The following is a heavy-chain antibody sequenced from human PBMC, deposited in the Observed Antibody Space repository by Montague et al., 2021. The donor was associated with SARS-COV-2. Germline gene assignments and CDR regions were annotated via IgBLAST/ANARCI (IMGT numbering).Heavy chain of an antibody. J-gene: IGHJ6*02. V-gene: IGHV4-61*08. CDR1: GGSVNSGGYY. CDR3: ARDRTADDDDDYETAGYSDYYGMDV. D-gene: IGHD4-17*01. Sequence: SETLSLTCTVSGGSVNSGGYYWSWIRQPPGKGLEWIGNIYYSGTTNYNPSLNSRVTISVDTSKNQFSLKLSSVTAADTAVYYCARDRTADDDDDYETAGYSDYYGMDVWGQGTTVTVSS. CDR2: IYYSGTT.